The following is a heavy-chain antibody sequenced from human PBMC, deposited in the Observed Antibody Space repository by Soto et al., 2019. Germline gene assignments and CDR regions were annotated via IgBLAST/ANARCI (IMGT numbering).Heavy chain of an antibody. CDR3: AKGYSGYDYAN. V-gene: IGHV3-74*01. CDR1: GFTFSSYW. D-gene: IGHD5-12*01. CDR2: INSDGRST. Sequence: LRLSCAASGFTFSSYWMHWVRQAPGKGLVWVSRINSDGRSTAYADSVKGRFTISRDSAKNTLYLQMNSLSAEDTAVYFCAKGYSGYDYANWGQGSLVTVSS. J-gene: IGHJ4*02.